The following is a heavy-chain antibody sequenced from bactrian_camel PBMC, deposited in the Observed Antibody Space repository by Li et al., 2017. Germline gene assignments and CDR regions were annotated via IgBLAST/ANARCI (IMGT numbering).Heavy chain of an antibody. CDR3: AADHNRGCMGWPTVEYDI. CDR2: IDSDGST. CDR1: GYTYDTYC. J-gene: IGHJ4*01. Sequence: HVQLVESGGGSVQAGGSLRLSCAAPGYTYDTYCMGWFRQAPGEEREGVAAIDSDGSTSYADSVKGRFTISKDKARNTLNLQMNNLKPEDTAMYYCAADHNRGCMGWPTVEYDITGQGTQVTVS. D-gene: IGHD3*01. V-gene: IGHV3S55*01.